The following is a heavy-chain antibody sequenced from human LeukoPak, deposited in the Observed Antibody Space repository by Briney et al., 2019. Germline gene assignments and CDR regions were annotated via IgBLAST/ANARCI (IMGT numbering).Heavy chain of an antibody. V-gene: IGHV3-49*02. Sequence: SWVRQAPGKGLEWVGPIRNKRYGGTTDYVDSVKGRFTLSRDDSKNIAYLQMNRLKNEGTAVYYCTSAYCSGGSCRNWFDPWGQGTLVTVSS. J-gene: IGHJ5*02. CDR2: IRNKRYGGTT. D-gene: IGHD2-15*01. CDR3: TSAYCSGGSCRNWFDP.